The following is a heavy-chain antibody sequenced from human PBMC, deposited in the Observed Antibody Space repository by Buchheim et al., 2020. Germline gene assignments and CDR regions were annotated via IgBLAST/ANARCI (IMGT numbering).Heavy chain of an antibody. CDR1: GFTFSGYA. Sequence: DVQLLESGGGLVQPGGSLRLSCLASGFTFSGYAMSWVRQAPGKGLEWVSAISGSGGSTYYADSVKGRFTISRDNSKNTLYLQMNSLRAEDTAVYYCARDRGEDFWSGYPYGMDVWGQGTT. CDR3: ARDRGEDFWSGYPYGMDV. D-gene: IGHD3-3*01. CDR2: ISGSGGST. V-gene: IGHV3-23*01. J-gene: IGHJ6*02.